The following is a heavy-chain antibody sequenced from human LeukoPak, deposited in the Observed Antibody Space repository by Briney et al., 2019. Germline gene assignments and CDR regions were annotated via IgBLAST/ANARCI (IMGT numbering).Heavy chain of an antibody. CDR2: ISYDGSTK. V-gene: IGHV3-30*03. CDR1: GFTFSSYG. CDR3: GGGIAAAQRHWFDP. Sequence: GGSLRLSCAASGFTFSSYGMHWVRQAPGKGLEWVAVISYDGSTKYYADSVKGRFTISRDNSNNTLYLQMNSLRAEDTAVYYCGGGIAAAQRHWFDPWGQGTLVTVSS. D-gene: IGHD6-13*01. J-gene: IGHJ5*02.